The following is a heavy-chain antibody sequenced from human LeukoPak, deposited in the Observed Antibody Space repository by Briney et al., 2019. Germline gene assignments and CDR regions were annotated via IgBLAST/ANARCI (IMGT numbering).Heavy chain of an antibody. J-gene: IGHJ5*02. Sequence: GGSLGLSCVASGFTFSSYGMHWVRQAPGKGLEWVAFIRYDGSNKFYADSVKGRFTISRDNSKNTLYLQMNSLRAEDTAVFYCAKLSSSWFDPWGQGTLVTVSS. CDR2: IRYDGSNK. V-gene: IGHV3-30*02. CDR3: AKLSSSWFDP. CDR1: GFTFSSYG. D-gene: IGHD2-2*01.